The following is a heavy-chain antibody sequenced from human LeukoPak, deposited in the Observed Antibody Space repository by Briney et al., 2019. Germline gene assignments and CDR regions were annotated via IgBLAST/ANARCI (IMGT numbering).Heavy chain of an antibody. CDR3: ARGYGDYLDY. Sequence: SETLSLTCTVSGGSISSYYWSWIRQPPGEGLEWIGYIYYSGSTNYNPSLKSRVTISVDTSKNQFSLKLSSVTAADTAVYYCARGYGDYLDYWGKGTLVTVSS. CDR2: IYYSGST. V-gene: IGHV4-59*01. J-gene: IGHJ4*02. CDR1: GGSISSYY. D-gene: IGHD4-17*01.